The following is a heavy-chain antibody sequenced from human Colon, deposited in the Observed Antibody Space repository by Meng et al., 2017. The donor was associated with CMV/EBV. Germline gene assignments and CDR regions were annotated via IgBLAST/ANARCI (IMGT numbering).Heavy chain of an antibody. CDR2: IKQDGSEK. D-gene: IGHD5/OR15-5a*01. J-gene: IGHJ6*02. V-gene: IGHV3-7*01. Sequence: GGSLRLSCAASGFTFSSYWMSWVRQAPGKGLEWVANIKQDGSEKYYVDSVKGRFTISRDNAKNSLYLQMNSLRAEDTAVYYCARDGLPLYYYYYYGMDVWGQGTTVTVSS. CDR1: GFTFSSYW. CDR3: ARDGLPLYYYYYYGMDV.